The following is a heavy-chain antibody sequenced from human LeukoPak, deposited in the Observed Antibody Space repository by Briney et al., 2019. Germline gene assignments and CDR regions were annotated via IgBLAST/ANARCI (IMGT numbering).Heavy chain of an antibody. CDR3: ASSLHSSGFYYYGMDV. Sequence: QPGGSLRLSCAASGFTVSSNYMSWVRQAPGKGLEWVSVIYSGGSTYYADSVKGRFTISRHNSKNTLYLQMNSLRAEDTAVYCCASSLHSSGFYYYGMDVWGQGTTVTVSS. D-gene: IGHD6-19*01. V-gene: IGHV3-53*04. CDR1: GFTVSSNY. CDR2: IYSGGST. J-gene: IGHJ6*02.